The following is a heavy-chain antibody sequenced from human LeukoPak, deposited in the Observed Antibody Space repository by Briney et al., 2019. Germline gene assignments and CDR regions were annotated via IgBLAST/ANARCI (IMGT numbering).Heavy chain of an antibody. D-gene: IGHD2-2*01. CDR2: IYSSGHT. CDR3: VKSSSSRFDP. Sequence: SETLSLTCTVSGASIVGYYWSWIRQPPRKELEWIAYIYSSGHTMSNPSLRSRVTMSLDTSRNQFSLKLSSVTAADTAIYYCVKSSSSRFDPWGQGTLVTVSS. J-gene: IGHJ5*02. V-gene: IGHV4-59*01. CDR1: GASIVGYY.